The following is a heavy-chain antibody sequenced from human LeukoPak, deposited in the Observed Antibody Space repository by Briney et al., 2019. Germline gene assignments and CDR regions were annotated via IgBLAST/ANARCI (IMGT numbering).Heavy chain of an antibody. J-gene: IGHJ4*02. CDR3: AKDLSRKQLGPLFDY. Sequence: QTGGSLRLSCEVSGFTFSSYGMHWVRQAPGKGLEWVAVISSDGSNKYYADPVKGRFTISRDNPKNTLYLQMNSLRAEDTAVYYCAKDLSRKQLGPLFDYWGQGTLVTVSS. V-gene: IGHV3-30*18. CDR1: GFTFSSYG. CDR2: ISSDGSNK. D-gene: IGHD6-13*01.